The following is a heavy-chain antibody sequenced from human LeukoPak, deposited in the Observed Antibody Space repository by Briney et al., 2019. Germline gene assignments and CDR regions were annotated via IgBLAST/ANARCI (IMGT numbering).Heavy chain of an antibody. Sequence: NPSETLSLTCTVSGGSISSSSYYWGWIRQPPGKGLEWIGSIYYSGSTYYNPSLKSRVTISVDTSKNQFSLKLSSVTAADTAVYYCASPYSSSWYFQHWGQGTLVTVSS. V-gene: IGHV4-39*07. CDR2: IYYSGST. CDR3: ASPYSSSWYFQH. J-gene: IGHJ1*01. CDR1: GGSISSSSYY. D-gene: IGHD6-13*01.